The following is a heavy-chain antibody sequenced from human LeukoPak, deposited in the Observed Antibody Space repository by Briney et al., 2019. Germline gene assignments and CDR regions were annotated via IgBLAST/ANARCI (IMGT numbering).Heavy chain of an antibody. V-gene: IGHV1-18*04. Sequence: ASVKVSCKASGYTFTSYGISWVRQAPGQGLEWMGWISAYNGNTNYAQKLQGRVTMTTDTSTSTAYMELRSPRSDDTAVYYCARGGYDILTGYHPFDYWGQGTLVTVSS. J-gene: IGHJ4*02. D-gene: IGHD3-9*01. CDR3: ARGGYDILTGYHPFDY. CDR1: GYTFTSYG. CDR2: ISAYNGNT.